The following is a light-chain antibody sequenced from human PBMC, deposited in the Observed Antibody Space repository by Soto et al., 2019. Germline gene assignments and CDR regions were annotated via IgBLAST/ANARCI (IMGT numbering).Light chain of an antibody. Sequence: QSVLTQPASVSGSPGQSITISCTGTSSDIGGYNYVSWYQQHPGKAPKLMIYDVSNRPSGVSNRFSGSKSGNTASLTISGRQAEDEAAYYCGSSTSSSTPDVFGTGTKVTVL. CDR3: GSSTSSSTPDV. CDR1: SSDIGGYNY. CDR2: DVS. V-gene: IGLV2-14*03. J-gene: IGLJ1*01.